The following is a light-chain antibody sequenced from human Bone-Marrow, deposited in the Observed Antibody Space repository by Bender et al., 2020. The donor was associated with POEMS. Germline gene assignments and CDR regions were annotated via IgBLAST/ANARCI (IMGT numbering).Light chain of an antibody. CDR3: QVWDSSSEHVV. Sequence: QSALTQPASVSGSPGQSITISCTGTGSDIGSHNRVSWLQQHPGEAPKLVIFEATKRPSGLSDRFSGSKSGNTASLTISGLQPEDEADYYCQVWDSSSEHVVFGGGTKLTVL. V-gene: IGLV2-23*01. CDR2: EAT. J-gene: IGLJ2*01. CDR1: GSDIGSHNR.